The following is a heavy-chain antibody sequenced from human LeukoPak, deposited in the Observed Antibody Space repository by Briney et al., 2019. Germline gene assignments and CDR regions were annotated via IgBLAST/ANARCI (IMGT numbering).Heavy chain of an antibody. D-gene: IGHD6-13*01. CDR1: GITVISSY. V-gene: IGHV3-66*02. CDR3: ARVNIASAGLYYFDY. Sequence: GGSLRLSCAASGITVISSYMTWVRQAPGKGLEWVSVMYRGDDTYYADSVKGRFTISRDNSKNTLYLQMNSLRGEDTAVYYCARVNIASAGLYYFDYWGQGTLVTVSS. J-gene: IGHJ4*02. CDR2: MYRGDDT.